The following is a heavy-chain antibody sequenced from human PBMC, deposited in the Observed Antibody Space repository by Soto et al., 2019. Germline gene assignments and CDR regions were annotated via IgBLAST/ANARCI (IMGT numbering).Heavy chain of an antibody. V-gene: IGHV2-26*01. CDR1: GFSLSNPRMG. Sequence: QVTLKESGPVLVKPTETLTLTCTVSGFSLSNPRMGVSWIRQPPGKALEWLAHIFSNDEKSYSTSLKSRHTISSNTSNSQVVLTMTNMDPVDTATYYCARIQRISMIVVSKPYFDYWGQGALVTVSS. CDR3: ARIQRISMIVVSKPYFDY. D-gene: IGHD3-22*01. CDR2: IFSNDEK. J-gene: IGHJ4*02.